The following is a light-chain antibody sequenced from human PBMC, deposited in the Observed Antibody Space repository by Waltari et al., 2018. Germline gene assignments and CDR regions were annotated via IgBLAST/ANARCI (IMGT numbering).Light chain of an antibody. Sequence: DIVMTQSPDSLAVSLGERATINCKSSQSVLYSSNNKNYLTWYQQKPGQPPKLLIYWASTRDSGVPARFSGSASGTDFTLTISSLQAEDVAVYYCQQYYSAPYTFGQGTKLEIK. CDR2: WAS. J-gene: IGKJ2*01. CDR3: QQYYSAPYT. CDR1: QSVLYSSNNKNY. V-gene: IGKV4-1*01.